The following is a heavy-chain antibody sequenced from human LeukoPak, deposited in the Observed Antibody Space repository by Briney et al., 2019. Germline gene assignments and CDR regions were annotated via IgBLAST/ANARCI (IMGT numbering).Heavy chain of an antibody. CDR2: INPSGGST. CDR1: GYTFTSYY. V-gene: IGHV1-46*01. CDR3: ARVQDYYDSSGCAGY. Sequence: ASXXVSCKASGYTFTSYYMHWVRQAPGQGLEWMGIINPSGGSTSYAQKFQGRVTMTRDTSTSTVYMELSSLRSEDTAVYYCARVQDYYDSSGCAGYWGQGTLVTVSS. J-gene: IGHJ4*02. D-gene: IGHD3-22*01.